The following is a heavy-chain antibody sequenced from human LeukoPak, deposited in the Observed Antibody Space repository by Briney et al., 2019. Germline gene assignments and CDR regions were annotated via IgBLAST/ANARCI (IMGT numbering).Heavy chain of an antibody. CDR1: GGSISSSIYY. V-gene: IGHV4-39*01. CDR2: IYDSGTA. D-gene: IGHD3-22*01. CDR3: ARNYYYDSSGFDY. Sequence: SETLSLTCSLSGGSISSSIYYWGWIRQPPGKGLEWIGNIYDSGTAYYNPSLKSRVTISVDTSKNQISLALSSVTAAHTAVYYCARNYYYDSSGFDYWGQGTLVTVSS. J-gene: IGHJ4*02.